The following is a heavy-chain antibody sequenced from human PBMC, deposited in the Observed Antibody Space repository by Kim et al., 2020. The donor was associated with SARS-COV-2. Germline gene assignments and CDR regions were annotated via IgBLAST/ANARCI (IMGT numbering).Heavy chain of an antibody. Sequence: GESLKISCKGSGYSFTSYWIGWVRQMPGKGLEWMGIIYPGDSDTRYSPSFQGQVTISADKSISTAYLQWSSLKASDTAMYYCARGGYCSGGSCYRRTPFDPWGQGTLVTVSS. CDR1: GYSFTSYW. J-gene: IGHJ5*02. V-gene: IGHV5-51*01. CDR2: IYPGDSDT. CDR3: ARGGYCSGGSCYRRTPFDP. D-gene: IGHD2-15*01.